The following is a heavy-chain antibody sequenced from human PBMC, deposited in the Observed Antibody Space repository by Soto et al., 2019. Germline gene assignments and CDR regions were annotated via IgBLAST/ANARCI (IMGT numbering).Heavy chain of an antibody. J-gene: IGHJ4*02. CDR1: GGTFSSYA. D-gene: IGHD6-19*01. CDR3: ARCIAVAGACGY. CDR2: IIPIFGTA. Sequence: SVKVSCKASGGTFSSYAISWVRQAPGQGLEWMGGIIPIFGTANCAQKFQGRVTITADESTSTAYMELSSLRSEDTAVYYCARCIAVAGACGYWGQGTLVTAPQ. V-gene: IGHV1-69*13.